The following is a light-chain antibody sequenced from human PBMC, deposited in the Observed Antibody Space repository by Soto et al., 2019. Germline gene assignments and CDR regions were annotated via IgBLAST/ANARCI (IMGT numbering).Light chain of an antibody. V-gene: IGKV3-11*01. CDR2: DAS. Sequence: LTQSPASLSLSPGERATLSCRASQTVGISLAWYQHKPGQPPRLLIYDASKRATGIPARFGGSGSGTDFTLTISSLEPEDGAVYYCQQRTNWLFTFGPGTKVDIK. CDR3: QQRTNWLFT. CDR1: QTVGIS. J-gene: IGKJ3*01.